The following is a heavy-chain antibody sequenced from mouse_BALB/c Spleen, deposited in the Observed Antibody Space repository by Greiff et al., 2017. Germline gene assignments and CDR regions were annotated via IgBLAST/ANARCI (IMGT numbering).Heavy chain of an antibody. CDR3: ARGDYDGGYYFDY. V-gene: IGHV5-6*01. CDR2: ISSGGSYT. J-gene: IGHJ2*01. CDR1: GFTFSSYG. D-gene: IGHD2-4*01. Sequence: EVQGVESGGDLVKPGGSLKLSCAASGFTFSSYGMSWVRQTPDKRLGWVATISSGGSYTYYPDSVKGRFTISRDNAKNTLYLQMSSLKSEDTAMYYCARGDYDGGYYFDYWGQGTTLTVSS.